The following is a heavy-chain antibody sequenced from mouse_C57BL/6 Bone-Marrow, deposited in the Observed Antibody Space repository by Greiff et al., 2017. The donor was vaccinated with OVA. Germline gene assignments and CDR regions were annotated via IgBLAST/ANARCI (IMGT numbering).Heavy chain of an antibody. D-gene: IGHD1-1*01. CDR3: ARGYYCGSSYDV. V-gene: IGHV1-82*01. CDR2: IYPGDGDT. J-gene: IGHJ1*03. Sequence: LEESGPELVKPGASVKISCKASGYAFSSSWMNWVKQRPGKGLEWIGRIYPGDGDTNYNGKFKGKATLTADKSSSTAYMQLSSLTSEDSAVYFCARGYYCGSSYDVWGTGTTVTVSS. CDR1: GYAFSSSW.